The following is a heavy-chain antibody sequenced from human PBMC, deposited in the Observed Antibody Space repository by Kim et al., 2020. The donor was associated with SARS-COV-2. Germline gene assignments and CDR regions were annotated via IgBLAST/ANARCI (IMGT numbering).Heavy chain of an antibody. J-gene: IGHJ3*02. V-gene: IGHV3-15*01. Sequence: GGSLRLSCAASGFIFSNTWMNWVRQVPGKGLEWVGLIKRKTDGETVDYAAPMKGRFTISRDDSRNTLYLQMDSLKTEDTAVYHCTTEKMGALDNWGQGTMVTVSS. CDR1: GFIFSNTW. CDR2: IKRKTDGETV. CDR3: TTEKMGALDN.